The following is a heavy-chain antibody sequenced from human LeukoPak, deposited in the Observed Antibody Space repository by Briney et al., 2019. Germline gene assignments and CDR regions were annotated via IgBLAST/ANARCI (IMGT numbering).Heavy chain of an antibody. CDR3: ARAVYYYDSSGYYLDAFDI. CDR1: GGSISSYY. V-gene: IGHV4-4*07. CDR2: IYTSGST. Sequence: SETLSLTCAVSGGSISSYYWSWIRQPAGKGLEWIGRIYTSGSTNYNPSLKSRVTMSVDTSKNQFSLKLSSVTAADTAVYYCARAVYYYDSSGYYLDAFDIWGQGTMVTVSS. J-gene: IGHJ3*02. D-gene: IGHD3-22*01.